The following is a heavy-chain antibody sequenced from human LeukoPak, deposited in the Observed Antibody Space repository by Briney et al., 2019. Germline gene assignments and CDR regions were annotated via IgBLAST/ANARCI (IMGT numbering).Heavy chain of an antibody. J-gene: IGHJ4*02. CDR2: ISSSSSYI. Sequence: GGSLRLSCAASGFTFSSYSMNWVRQAPGKGLEWVSSISSSSSYIYYADSVKGRFTISRDNAKNSLYLQVNSLRAEDTAVYYCARDPSGSYSYWGQGTLVTVSS. CDR1: GFTFSSYS. CDR3: ARDPSGSYSY. D-gene: IGHD1-26*01. V-gene: IGHV3-21*01.